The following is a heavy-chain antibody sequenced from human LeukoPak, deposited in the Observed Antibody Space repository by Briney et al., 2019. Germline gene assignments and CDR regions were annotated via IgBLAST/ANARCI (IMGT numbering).Heavy chain of an antibody. V-gene: IGHV3-48*03. Sequence: GGSLRLSCAASGFTFSSFEMNWVRQAPGKGLEWVSYIYKNGGTTYYADPVKGRFTISRDNAKNSLYLQMNSLRAEDTAVYYCTRGAYGDYGRGYWGQGTLVTVSS. CDR2: IYKNGGTT. CDR3: TRGAYGDYGRGY. J-gene: IGHJ4*02. CDR1: GFTFSSFE. D-gene: IGHD4-17*01.